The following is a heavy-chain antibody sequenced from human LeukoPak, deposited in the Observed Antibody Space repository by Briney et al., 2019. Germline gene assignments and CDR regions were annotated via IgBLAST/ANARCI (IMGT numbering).Heavy chain of an antibody. CDR1: GFTFSTYW. Sequence: GGSLRLSCAASGFTFSTYWMSWVRQAPGKGLEWVANINQHGSEKYYVDSVKGRFTISRDNAKSSLYLQMNSLRAEDTAVYYCARVREYSFDYWGQGTLVTVSS. CDR2: INQHGSEK. V-gene: IGHV3-7*04. J-gene: IGHJ4*02. CDR3: ARVREYSFDY.